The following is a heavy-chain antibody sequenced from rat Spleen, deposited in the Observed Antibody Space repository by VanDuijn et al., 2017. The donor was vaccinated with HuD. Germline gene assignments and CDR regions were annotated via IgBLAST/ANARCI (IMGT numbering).Heavy chain of an antibody. Sequence: EVQLVESDGGLVQPGRSLKLSCAASGFTFSDYYMAWVRQAPTKGLEWVASMSHDGGGTYYGDSVKGRFTISRDNAKSSLYLQMDSLRSEDTATYYCARLSGLDYVMDAWGQGASVTVSS. D-gene: IGHD1-12*01. J-gene: IGHJ4*01. CDR1: GFTFSDYY. CDR2: MSHDGGGT. CDR3: ARLSGLDYVMDA. V-gene: IGHV5-20*01.